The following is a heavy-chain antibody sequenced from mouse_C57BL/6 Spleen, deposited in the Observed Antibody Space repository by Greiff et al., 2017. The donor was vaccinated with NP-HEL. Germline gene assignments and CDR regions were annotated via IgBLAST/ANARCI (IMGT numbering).Heavy chain of an antibody. J-gene: IGHJ2*01. CDR1: GYTFTSYW. CDR3: ARPNYYGSSPYFDY. D-gene: IGHD1-1*01. Sequence: QVQLQQPGTELVKPGASVKLSCKASGYTFTSYWMHWVKQRPGQGLEWIGNINPSNGGTTYNEKFKSKATLTVDKSSSTAYMQLSSLTSEYSAVYYCARPNYYGSSPYFDYWGQGTTLTVSS. CDR2: INPSNGGT. V-gene: IGHV1-53*01.